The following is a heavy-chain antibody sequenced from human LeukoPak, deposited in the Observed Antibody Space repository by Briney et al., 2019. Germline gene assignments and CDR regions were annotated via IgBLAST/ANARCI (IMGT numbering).Heavy chain of an antibody. CDR2: IYYSGST. V-gene: IGHV4-39*07. D-gene: IGHD4-17*01. CDR3: ARDHNYGDYGFYYYYMDV. CDR1: GGSISSSSYY. J-gene: IGHJ6*03. Sequence: SETLSLTCTVSGGSISSSSYYWGWIRQPPGKGLEWIGSIYYSGSTYYNPSLKSRVTISVDTSKNQFSLKLSSVTAADTAVYYCARDHNYGDYGFYYYYMDVWGKGTTVTVSS.